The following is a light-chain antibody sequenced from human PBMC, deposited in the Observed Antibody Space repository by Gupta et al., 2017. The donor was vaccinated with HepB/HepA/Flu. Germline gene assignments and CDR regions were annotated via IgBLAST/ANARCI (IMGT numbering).Light chain of an antibody. Sequence: DIVMTQSPLSLPVTPGEPASISCRSSQSLLHSNGYNYLDWYLQKPGQSPQLLIYLGSSRASGVPDRFSGSGSGTDFTLTISRVEAEDVGVYYCMQALETPLTFGQGTKLDIK. CDR3: MQALETPLT. J-gene: IGKJ2*01. CDR2: LGS. CDR1: QSLLHSNGYNY. V-gene: IGKV2-28*01.